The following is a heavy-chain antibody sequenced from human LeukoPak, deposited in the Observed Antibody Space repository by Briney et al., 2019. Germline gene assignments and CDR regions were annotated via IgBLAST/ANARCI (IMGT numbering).Heavy chain of an antibody. CDR2: LKEDVSAR. J-gene: IGHJ4*02. D-gene: IGHD3-10*01. CDR1: GVTFSGYS. Sequence: GGSLRLSCAASGVTFSGYSMNWVRQAPGKGLEWVASLKEDVSARNLVDSVKGRFTISTDNAKNSLYLQMNSLRVEDTAVYYCARGPTYGSRSDFLESWGLGTLVTVSS. CDR3: ARGPTYGSRSDFLES. V-gene: IGHV3-7*01.